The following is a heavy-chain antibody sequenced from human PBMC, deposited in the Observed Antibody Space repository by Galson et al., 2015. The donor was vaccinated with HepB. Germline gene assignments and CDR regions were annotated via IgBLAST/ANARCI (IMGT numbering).Heavy chain of an antibody. J-gene: IGHJ5*01. D-gene: IGHD1-26*01. CDR2: ITGSGGMT. Sequence: SLRLSCAASGFTFRTYAMTWVRQAPGKGLEWVSGITGSGGMTFYADSVKGRFTISRDNSKNTLYLQMNSLRAEDTAAYYCVKFRGSGSYKSYWFDCWGQGTLATVSS. V-gene: IGHV3-23*01. CDR1: GFTFRTYA. CDR3: VKFRGSGSYKSYWFDC.